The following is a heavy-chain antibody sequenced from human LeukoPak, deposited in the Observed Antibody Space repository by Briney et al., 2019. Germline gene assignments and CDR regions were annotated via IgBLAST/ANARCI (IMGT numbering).Heavy chain of an antibody. CDR3: ARHIGATYYYDSSGRRADY. Sequence: SETLSLTCTVSGGSISSGSYYWSWIRQPAGKGLEWIGRIYTSGSTNYNPSLKSRVTISVDTSKNQFSLKLSSVTAADTAVYYCARHIGATYYYDSSGRRADYWGQGTLVTVSS. D-gene: IGHD3-22*01. V-gene: IGHV4-61*02. CDR2: IYTSGST. CDR1: GGSISSGSYY. J-gene: IGHJ4*02.